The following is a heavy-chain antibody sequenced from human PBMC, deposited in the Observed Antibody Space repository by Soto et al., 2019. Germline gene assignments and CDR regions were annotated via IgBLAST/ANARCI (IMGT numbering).Heavy chain of an antibody. CDR1: GFTFSSYA. CDR3: ARGTFKMPAPPPGWDYYYYYMDV. CDR2: ISYDGSNK. J-gene: IGHJ6*03. Sequence: GESLKISCAASGFTFSSYAMHWVRQAPGKGLEWVAVISYDGSNKYYADSVKGRFTISRDNSKNTLYLQMNSLRAEDTAVYYCARGTFKMPAPPPGWDYYYYYMDVWGKGTTVTVSS. V-gene: IGHV3-30*04. D-gene: IGHD2-2*01.